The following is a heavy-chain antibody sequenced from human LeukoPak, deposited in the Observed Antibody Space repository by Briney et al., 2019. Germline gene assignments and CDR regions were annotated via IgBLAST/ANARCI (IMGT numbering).Heavy chain of an antibody. CDR3: ARRSRPYSLAY. D-gene: IGHD5-12*01. CDR2: IYHSGST. J-gene: IGHJ4*02. Sequence: PSETLSLTCAVSGGSISSSNWWSWVRQPPGKGLEWIGEIYHSGSTNYNPSLKSRVTISVDTSKNQFSLKLSSVTAADTAVYYCARRSRPYSLAYWGQGTLVTVSS. CDR1: GGSISSSNW. V-gene: IGHV4-4*02.